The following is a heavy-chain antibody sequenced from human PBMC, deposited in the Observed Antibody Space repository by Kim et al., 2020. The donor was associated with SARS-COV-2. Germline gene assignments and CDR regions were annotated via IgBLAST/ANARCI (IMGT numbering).Heavy chain of an antibody. J-gene: IGHJ4*02. CDR1: GGSISSYY. D-gene: IGHD1-26*01. CDR3: ARGGPSGSYNGNYYFDY. Sequence: SETLSLTCTVSGGSISSYYWSWIRQPPGKGLEWIGYIYYSGSTNYNPSLKSRVTISVDTSKNQFSLKLSSVTAADTAVYYCARGGPSGSYNGNYYFDYWGQGTLVTVSS. CDR2: IYYSGST. V-gene: IGHV4-59*01.